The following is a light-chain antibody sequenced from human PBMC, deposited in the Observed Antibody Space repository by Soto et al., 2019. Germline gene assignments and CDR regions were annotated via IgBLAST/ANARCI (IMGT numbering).Light chain of an antibody. J-gene: IGKJ4*01. CDR1: QTVTSDY. CDR3: QQRSNWPLT. V-gene: IGKV3D-20*02. CDR2: GAS. Sequence: EIVLTQSPGTLSLSPVERATLSCRASQTVTSDYLAWYQQKPGQAPRLLIYGASDRATGIPDRFSGSGSGTDFTLTISSLEPEDFAVYYCQQRSNWPLTFGGGTKVDIK.